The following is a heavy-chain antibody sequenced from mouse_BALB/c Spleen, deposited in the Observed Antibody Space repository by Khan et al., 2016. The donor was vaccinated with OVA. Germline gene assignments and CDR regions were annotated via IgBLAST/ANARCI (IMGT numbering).Heavy chain of an antibody. CDR3: ARERIDY. V-gene: IGHV1-7*01. Sequence: VQLVESGAELAKPGASVKMSCKASGYTFTSYWMHWIKQRPGQGLEWIGYINPTSGYTDYNQKFKDKATLTADKSSSTAYMQLSSLTSDDSAVYYCARERIDYGGQGTALTVSS. CDR1: GYTFTSYW. J-gene: IGHJ2*01. CDR2: INPTSGYT.